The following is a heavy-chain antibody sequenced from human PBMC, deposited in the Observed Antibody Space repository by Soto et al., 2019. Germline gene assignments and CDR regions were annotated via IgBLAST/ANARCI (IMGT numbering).Heavy chain of an antibody. Sequence: PSETLSLTCAVYGGSFSGYYLSWIRQPPGKGLEWIGEINHSGSTNYNPSLKSRVTISVDTSKNQFSLKLSSVTAADTAVYYCARTSYSNYLGYYYYGMDVWGQGTTVTVSS. CDR1: GGSFSGYY. D-gene: IGHD4-4*01. CDR3: ARTSYSNYLGYYYYGMDV. J-gene: IGHJ6*02. CDR2: INHSGST. V-gene: IGHV4-34*01.